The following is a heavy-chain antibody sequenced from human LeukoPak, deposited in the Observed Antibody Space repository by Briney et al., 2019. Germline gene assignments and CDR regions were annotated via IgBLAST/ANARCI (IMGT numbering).Heavy chain of an antibody. V-gene: IGHV3-30*02. D-gene: IGHD2-15*01. J-gene: IGHJ3*02. CDR2: IWYGGSNK. CDR3: AKDYCSGGSCYLGAFDI. CDR1: GFTFSSYG. Sequence: GGSLRLSCAASGFTFSSYGMHWVRQAPGKGLEWVAVIWYGGSNKYYADSVKGRFTISRDNSKNTLYLQMNSLRAEDTAVYYCAKDYCSGGSCYLGAFDIWGQGTMVTVSS.